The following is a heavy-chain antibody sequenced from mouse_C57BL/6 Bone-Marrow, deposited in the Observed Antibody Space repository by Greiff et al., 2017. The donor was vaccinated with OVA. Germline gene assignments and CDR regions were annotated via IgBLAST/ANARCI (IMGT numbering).Heavy chain of an antibody. J-gene: IGHJ2*01. D-gene: IGHD4-1*01. CDR3: TSGPPWDYY. V-gene: IGHV14-1*01. CDR2: IDPEDGDP. CDR1: GFNIKDYY. Sequence: EVKLQESGAELVRPGASVKLSCTASGFNIKDYYMHWVKQRPEQGLEWIGRIDPEDGDPEYAPKFQGKATMTAATSSNTAYLQLSSLTSEDTAVYYCTSGPPWDYYWGQGTTLTVSS.